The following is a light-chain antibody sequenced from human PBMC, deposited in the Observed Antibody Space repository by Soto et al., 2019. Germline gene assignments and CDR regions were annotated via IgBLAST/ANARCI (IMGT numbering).Light chain of an antibody. V-gene: IGLV2-14*01. CDR2: EVS. CDR3: SSDGSTSSPVV. Sequence: QSALTQPASVSGSPGQSITIFCSGTSSDVGAYNFVSWYRHHPGKAPQVMIYEVSNRPSGVSNRFSGSKSGNTASLTISGLQPEDEGDYYCSSDGSTSSPVVFGGGTKVTVL. J-gene: IGLJ2*01. CDR1: SSDVGAYNF.